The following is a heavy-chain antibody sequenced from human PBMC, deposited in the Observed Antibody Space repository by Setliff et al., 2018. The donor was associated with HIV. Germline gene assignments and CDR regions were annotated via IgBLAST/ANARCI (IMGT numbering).Heavy chain of an antibody. D-gene: IGHD2-2*01. CDR3: ARLPGYCSSSSCYGYLDH. Sequence: RVRQAPGKGLEWVAVIYNGGNTFYADSVKGRFTIYADPVEGRFTISRDNSRNTLYLQMNSLRAEDTAVYYCARLPGYCSSSSCYGYLDHWGPGTLVTVSS. V-gene: IGHV3-66*04. J-gene: IGHJ4*02. CDR2: IYNGGNT.